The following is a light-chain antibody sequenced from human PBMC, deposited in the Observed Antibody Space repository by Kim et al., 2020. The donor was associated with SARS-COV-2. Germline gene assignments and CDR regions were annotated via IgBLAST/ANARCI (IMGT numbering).Light chain of an antibody. CDR3: NSRDSNDNVV. CDR2: GKN. CDR1: RLRSYY. Sequence: VALGQTVRITCQGDRLRSYYATWYQQKPGQTPIVVIYGKNNRPSGIPDRFSGCSSGNTASLTITGTQAGDEADYYCNSRDSNDNVVFGGGTQLTVL. V-gene: IGLV3-19*01. J-gene: IGLJ2*01.